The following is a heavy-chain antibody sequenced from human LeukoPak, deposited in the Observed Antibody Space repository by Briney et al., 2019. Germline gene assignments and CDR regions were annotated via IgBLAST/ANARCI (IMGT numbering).Heavy chain of an antibody. J-gene: IGHJ5*02. CDR1: VGTFTSYA. Sequence: SVKVSCKTSVGTFTSYAITCVRQAPGQALEWMGKIIPSSGKTNYAQKFQGRVTFPADESTSTAYMELSRPRSEDTALYYSARKLWLGGNWFDPWGQGTLFTVSS. CDR2: IIPSSGKT. D-gene: IGHD2-21*01. V-gene: IGHV1-69*13. CDR3: ARKLWLGGNWFDP.